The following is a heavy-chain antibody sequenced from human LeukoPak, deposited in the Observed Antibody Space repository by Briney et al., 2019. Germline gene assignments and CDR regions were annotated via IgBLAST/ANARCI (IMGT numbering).Heavy chain of an antibody. D-gene: IGHD4-11*01. CDR3: ARGAKGSNYDFDY. CDR1: GFTFSSYW. V-gene: IGHV3-74*01. J-gene: IGHJ4*02. CDR2: INSDGFGT. Sequence: GGSLRLSCAASGFTFSSYWMHWVRQAPGKGLVWVSRINSDGFGTTYADSVKGRFTISRDNAKSTLYLQMNSLRAEDTAVYYCARGAKGSNYDFDYWGQGTLVTVSS.